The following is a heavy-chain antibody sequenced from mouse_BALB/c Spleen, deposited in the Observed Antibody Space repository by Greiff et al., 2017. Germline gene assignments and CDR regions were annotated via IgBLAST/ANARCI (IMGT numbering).Heavy chain of an antibody. CDR3: ASYYGNYLYAMDY. Sequence: QVQLQQSGPGLVAPSQSLSITCTVSGFSLTGYGVNWVRQPPGKGLEWLGMIWGDGSTDYNSALKSRLSISKDNSKSQVFLKMNSLQTDDTARYYCASYYGNYLYAMDYWGQGTSVTVSS. D-gene: IGHD2-1*01. CDR1: GFSLTGYG. V-gene: IGHV2-6-7*01. J-gene: IGHJ4*01. CDR2: IWGDGST.